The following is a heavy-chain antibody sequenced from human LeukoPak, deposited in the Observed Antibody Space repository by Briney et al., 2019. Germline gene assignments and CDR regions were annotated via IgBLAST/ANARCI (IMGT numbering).Heavy chain of an antibody. J-gene: IGHJ5*02. CDR3: ARGAGVFSHRFDP. V-gene: IGHV4-30-4*08. CDR2: VNHSRNT. D-gene: IGHD6-13*01. Sequence: PSQTLSLTCTVSGGSISSGDYHWSWIRQPPGKGLEWIGEVNHSRNTDYNPSLKSRVTISVDTSKNHFSLNLSSVTAADTAVYYCARGAGVFSHRFDPWGQGTLVTVSS. CDR1: GGSISSGDYH.